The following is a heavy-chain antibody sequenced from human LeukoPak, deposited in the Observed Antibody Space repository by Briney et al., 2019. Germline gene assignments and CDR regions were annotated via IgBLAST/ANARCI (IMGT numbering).Heavy chain of an antibody. CDR3: AKAGHSYYYTTGDFS. V-gene: IGHV4-39*01. D-gene: IGHD3-22*01. J-gene: IGHJ5*02. Sequence: PSETLSLTCTLPGDSVSSSSSYWGSISQPPGKGLEWIGSAYFTGCTNYSPSLTSRATPSSDTSKKQLSLRLTSITATATTVSYCAKAGHSYYYTTGDFSWGRGTVVTVSA. CDR2: AYFTGCT. CDR1: GDSVSSSSSY.